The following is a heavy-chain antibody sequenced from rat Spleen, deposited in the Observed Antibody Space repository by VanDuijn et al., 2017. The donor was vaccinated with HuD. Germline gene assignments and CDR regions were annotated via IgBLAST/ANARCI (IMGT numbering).Heavy chain of an antibody. J-gene: IGHJ4*01. Sequence: EVQLVESGGGLVQPGRSLKLSCVASGFTFNNYWMTWIRQAPGKGLEWVASITNTGGSIYYPDSVKGRFTISRDPAQNTLYLQMNSLRSEDTATYYCTRAMYTTDYYYAKGYYVMIAWGQGTSVTVSS. V-gene: IGHV5-31*01. CDR1: GFTFNNYW. D-gene: IGHD1-6*01. CDR2: ITNTGGSI. CDR3: TRAMYTTDYYYAKGYYVMIA.